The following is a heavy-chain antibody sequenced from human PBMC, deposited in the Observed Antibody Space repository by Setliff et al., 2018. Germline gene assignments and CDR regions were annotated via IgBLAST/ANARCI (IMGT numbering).Heavy chain of an antibody. Sequence: SETLSLTCTVSGASISSGTYYWAWIRQPPGKGLEWIGRIHYRGTTYSNASLASRLTISVDMAKNQFSLKLTSVTAADTAVYYCARTGTYRYFDHWGQGTLVTVSS. D-gene: IGHD1-1*01. V-gene: IGHV4-39*01. CDR1: GASISSGTYY. CDR2: IHYRGTT. CDR3: ARTGTYRYFDH. J-gene: IGHJ4*02.